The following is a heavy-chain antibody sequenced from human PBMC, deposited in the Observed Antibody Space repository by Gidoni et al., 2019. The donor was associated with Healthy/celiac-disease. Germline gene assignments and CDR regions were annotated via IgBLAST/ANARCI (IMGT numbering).Heavy chain of an antibody. V-gene: IGHV3-48*03. CDR2: ISSSGSTI. J-gene: IGHJ4*02. Sequence: EVQLVESGGGLLQPGGSLRLSCAASGFPFSSYEMNWVRQAPGKGLEWVSYISSSGSTIYYADSVKGRFTISRDNAKNSLYLQMNSLRAEDTAVYYCARVWEAVAPFDYWGQGTLVTVSS. D-gene: IGHD6-19*01. CDR1: GFPFSSYE. CDR3: ARVWEAVAPFDY.